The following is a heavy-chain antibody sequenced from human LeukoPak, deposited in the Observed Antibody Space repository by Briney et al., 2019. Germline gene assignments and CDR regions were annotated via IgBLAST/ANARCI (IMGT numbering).Heavy chain of an antibody. J-gene: IGHJ5*02. CDR1: GFTFSSYS. CDR2: ISSGSGTI. Sequence: PGRSLRLSCAASGFTFSSYSMNWVRQAPGKGLEGVSYISSGSGTIYYADSVKGRFTISRDNAKNSLYLQMNSLRDEDTAVYYCAGRYSSGYNWFDPWGQGTLVTVSS. V-gene: IGHV3-48*02. CDR3: AGRYSSGYNWFDP. D-gene: IGHD6-19*01.